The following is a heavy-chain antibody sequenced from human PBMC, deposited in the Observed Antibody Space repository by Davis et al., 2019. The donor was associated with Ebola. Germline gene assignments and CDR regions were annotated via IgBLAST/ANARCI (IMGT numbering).Heavy chain of an antibody. CDR1: GFTFSNYA. V-gene: IGHV3-64*04. CDR3: AREWVGLYGMDV. CDR2: ISSNGGST. Sequence: GESLKISCAASGFTFSNYAMHWVRQAPGKGLEYVSAISSNGGSTYYADSVKGRFTISRDNAKNTLYLQMSSLRAEDTAVYYCAREWVGLYGMDVWGKGTTVTVSS. J-gene: IGHJ6*04. D-gene: IGHD3/OR15-3a*01.